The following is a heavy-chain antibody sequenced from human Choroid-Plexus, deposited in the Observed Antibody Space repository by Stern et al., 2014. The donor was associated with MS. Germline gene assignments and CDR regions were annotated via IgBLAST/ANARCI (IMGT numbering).Heavy chain of an antibody. CDR2: VHYSGKT. D-gene: IGHD1-20*01. Sequence: QLQLQESGPGLLKPSETLSLTCTVSGVSVTSSYYYWTWVRQSPGKGLEWIGHVHYSGKTSYNPSLKSLVTISVDTSKNQFSLRLDSVTAADTAVYYCVRDGLTGSDYWGQGTLVAVSS. V-gene: IGHV4-61*01. CDR1: GVSVTSSYYY. CDR3: VRDGLTGSDY. J-gene: IGHJ4*02.